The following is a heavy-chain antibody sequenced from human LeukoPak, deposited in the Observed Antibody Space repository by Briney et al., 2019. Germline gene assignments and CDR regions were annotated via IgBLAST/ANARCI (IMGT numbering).Heavy chain of an antibody. CDR2: FDPEDGET. Sequence: ASVKVSCKVSGYTLTELSMHWVRQAPGKGLEWMGGFDPEDGETIYAQKFQGRVTMTRNTSISTAYMELSSLRSEDTAVYYCAKYYYGSGSYYNANWFDPWGQGTLVTVSS. CDR1: GYTLTELS. J-gene: IGHJ5*02. CDR3: AKYYYGSGSYYNANWFDP. V-gene: IGHV1-24*01. D-gene: IGHD3-10*01.